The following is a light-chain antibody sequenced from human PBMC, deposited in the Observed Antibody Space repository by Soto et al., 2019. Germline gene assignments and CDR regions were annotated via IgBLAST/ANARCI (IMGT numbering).Light chain of an antibody. CDR1: QSVRDSH. V-gene: IGKV3-20*01. Sequence: EIVLTQSPGTLSSSPGGRVTLSCRASQSVRDSHLAWFQQKPGQAPRLLIYDASRRATGIPDRFSGSGSGTQFTLTISSLDPEEVAVESGEQYDNQQWTYGQGTKVEIK. CDR3: EQYDNQQWT. J-gene: IGKJ1*01. CDR2: DAS.